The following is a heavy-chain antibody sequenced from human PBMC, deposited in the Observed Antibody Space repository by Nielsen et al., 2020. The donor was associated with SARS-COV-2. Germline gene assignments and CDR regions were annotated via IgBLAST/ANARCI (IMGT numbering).Heavy chain of an antibody. Sequence: GESLKISCAASGFRFTSYSMNWVRQAPGKGLEWVASITMSGAYMYYADSVKGRFTISRDNSKDTLYLQMDTLRPEDTAVYFCARETLDYTSSFVDYWGQGTLVTVSP. J-gene: IGHJ4*02. CDR3: ARETLDYTSSFVDY. CDR2: ITMSGAYM. D-gene: IGHD4-11*01. V-gene: IGHV3-21*01. CDR1: GFRFTSYS.